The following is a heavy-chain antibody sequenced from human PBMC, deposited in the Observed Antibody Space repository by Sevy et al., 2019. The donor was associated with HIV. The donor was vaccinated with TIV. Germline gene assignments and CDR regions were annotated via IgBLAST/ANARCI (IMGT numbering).Heavy chain of an antibody. CDR2: ISSSSSYI. Sequence: GGYLRLSCAASGFTFSSYSMNWVRQAPGKGLEWVSSISSSSSYIYYADSVKGRFTISRDNAKNSLYLQMNSLRAEDTAVYYCAREVPWFGELLSVYYYYGMDVWGQGTTVTVSS. V-gene: IGHV3-21*01. D-gene: IGHD3-10*01. CDR1: GFTFSSYS. J-gene: IGHJ6*02. CDR3: AREVPWFGELLSVYYYYGMDV.